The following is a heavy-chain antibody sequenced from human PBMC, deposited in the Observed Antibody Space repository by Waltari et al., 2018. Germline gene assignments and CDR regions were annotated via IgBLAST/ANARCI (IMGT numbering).Heavy chain of an antibody. CDR3: TTLDAPWGG. V-gene: IGHV3-15*01. CDR1: GFRFTPAW. D-gene: IGHD7-27*01. CDR2: ITSQNDGATT. Sequence: EVQMVESGGGSLKTGDSLRLHCVASGFRFTPAWLTWVRQAPGKGLEWVGRITSQNDGATTDFAASVRGRFSISRDDSQNMVFLQMNSLKTEDTAVYYCTTLDAPWGGWGHGTLVTVSS. J-gene: IGHJ4*01.